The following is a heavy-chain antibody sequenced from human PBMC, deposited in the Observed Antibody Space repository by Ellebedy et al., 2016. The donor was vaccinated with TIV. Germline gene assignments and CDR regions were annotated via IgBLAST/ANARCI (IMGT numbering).Heavy chain of an antibody. CDR2: ISSNWGRT. CDR3: VIGLSIAVAWIPLD. D-gene: IGHD6-19*01. J-gene: IGHJ4*02. V-gene: IGHV3-64D*06. CDR1: GFTFSTYA. Sequence: GESLKISCSASGFTFSTYAMHWVRQAPGKGLEYVSTISSNWGRTYYDDAVKGRFTISRDNSKNTLYLQMSSLRAEDTAVYYCVIGLSIAVAWIPLDWGQGTLVTVSS.